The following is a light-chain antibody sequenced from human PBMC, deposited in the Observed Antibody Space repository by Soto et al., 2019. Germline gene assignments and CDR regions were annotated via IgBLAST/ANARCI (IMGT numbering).Light chain of an antibody. J-gene: IGKJ4*01. CDR1: QSILFPSDNKNY. CDR3: QQYYSSPLT. CDR2: WAS. V-gene: IGKV4-1*01. Sequence: DIVMTQSPDSLAVSLGERATIHCKSSQSILFPSDNKNYLAWYQQKSGQPPRLLIYWASTRESGVPDRFSGSGSGTDFTLTISGLQAEDVAVYYCQQYYSSPLTFGGGTKVDIK.